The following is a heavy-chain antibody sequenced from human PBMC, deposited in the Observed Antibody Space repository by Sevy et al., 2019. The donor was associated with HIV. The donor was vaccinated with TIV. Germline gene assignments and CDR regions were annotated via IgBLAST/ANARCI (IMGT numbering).Heavy chain of an antibody. CDR1: GGSISSGGYY. CDR3: ARANFDWLLLFDY. J-gene: IGHJ4*02. Sequence: SETLSLTCTVSGGSISSGGYYWSWIRQHPGKGLEWIGYIYYSGSTYYNPSLKSRVTISVDTSKNQFSLKLGSVTAADTAVYYCARANFDWLLLFDYWGQGTLVTVSS. D-gene: IGHD3-9*01. V-gene: IGHV4-31*03. CDR2: IYYSGST.